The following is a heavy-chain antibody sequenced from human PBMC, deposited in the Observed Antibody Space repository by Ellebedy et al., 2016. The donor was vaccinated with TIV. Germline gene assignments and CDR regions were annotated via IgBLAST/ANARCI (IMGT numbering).Heavy chain of an antibody. Sequence: GESLKISCAASGVTVGNNYMSWVRQAPGKGLEWVSLMYSAGSAYYADSVKGRFTISRDSSKNTLYLQMNSLGVEDTAIYYCAGLGALDYWGQGTLVTVSS. D-gene: IGHD3-16*01. CDR2: MYSAGSA. J-gene: IGHJ4*02. CDR3: AGLGALDY. CDR1: GVTVGNNY. V-gene: IGHV3-66*04.